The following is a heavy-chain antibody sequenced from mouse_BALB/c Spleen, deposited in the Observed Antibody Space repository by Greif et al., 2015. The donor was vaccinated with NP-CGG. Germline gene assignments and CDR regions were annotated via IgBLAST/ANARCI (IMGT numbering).Heavy chain of an antibody. CDR1: GYTFTDYA. V-gene: IGHV1-67*01. Sequence: VHLVESGPELVRPGVSVKISCKGSGYTFTDYAMHWVKQSHAKSLEWIGVISTYSGNTNYNQKFKGKATMTVDKSSSTAYMELARLTSEDSAIYYCAPGDYDWFAYWGQGTLVTVSA. CDR3: APGDYDWFAY. CDR2: ISTYSGNT. D-gene: IGHD2-4*01. J-gene: IGHJ3*01.